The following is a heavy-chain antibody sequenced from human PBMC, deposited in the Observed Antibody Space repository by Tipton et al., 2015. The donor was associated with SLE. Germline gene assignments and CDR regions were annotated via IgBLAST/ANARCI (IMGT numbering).Heavy chain of an antibody. CDR2: IYYSGST. Sequence: TLSLTCTVSGGSIRSGDYYWSWIRQPPGKGLEWIGYIYYSGSTYYNPSLKSRVTISVDTSKNQFSLKLSSVTAADTAVYYCARGFSSGWYLSAFDIWGQGTMVTVSS. D-gene: IGHD6-19*01. V-gene: IGHV4-30-4*01. J-gene: IGHJ3*02. CDR1: GGSIRSGDYY. CDR3: ARGFSSGWYLSAFDI.